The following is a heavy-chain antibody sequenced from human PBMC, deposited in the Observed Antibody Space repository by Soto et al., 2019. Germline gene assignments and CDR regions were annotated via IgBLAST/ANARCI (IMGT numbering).Heavy chain of an antibody. J-gene: IGHJ4*02. D-gene: IGHD3-9*01. CDR3: ARDYDILTGYRRGLGD. V-gene: IGHV1-18*01. CDR2: ISAYNGNT. Sequence: GASVKVSCKDSGYTFRSYGISWVRQAPGQGLEWMGWISAYNGNTNYAQKFQGRVNMTTDTSTSTAYMELRSLNSDDTAVYYCARDYDILTGYRRGLGDWGQGTLVTVS. CDR1: GYTFRSYG.